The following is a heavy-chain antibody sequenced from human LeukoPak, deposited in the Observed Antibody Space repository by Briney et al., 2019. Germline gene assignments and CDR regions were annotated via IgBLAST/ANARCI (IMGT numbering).Heavy chain of an antibody. CDR3: ARDHRGFYYGSGNYYHLDV. J-gene: IGHJ6*03. D-gene: IGHD3-10*01. V-gene: IGHV1-69*13. CDR2: ILPVFGTS. CDR1: GGTYNNYA. Sequence: ASVKVSCKASGGTYNNYAITWVRQAPGQGLEWVGGILPVFGTSNYAQRFQGRVTITADESTGTTFMELSGLISEDTAVYYCARDHRGFYYGSGNYYHLDVWGKGTTVTVSS.